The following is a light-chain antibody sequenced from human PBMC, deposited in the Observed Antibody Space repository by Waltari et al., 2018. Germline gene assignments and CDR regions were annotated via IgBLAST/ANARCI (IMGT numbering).Light chain of an antibody. J-gene: IGKJ4*01. CDR3: QQYGSSPPSLT. Sequence: ELVLTQTPGTLSMYPGERATLSCRASQSVSSSYLAWYQQKPGQAPRLLIYGASSRATGIPDRFSGSGSGTDFTLTISRLEPEDFAVYYCQQYGSSPPSLTFGGGTKVEIK. CDR2: GAS. V-gene: IGKV3-20*01. CDR1: QSVSSSY.